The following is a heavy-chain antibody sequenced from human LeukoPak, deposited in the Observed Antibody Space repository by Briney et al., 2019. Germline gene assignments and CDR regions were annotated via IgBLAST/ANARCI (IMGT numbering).Heavy chain of an antibody. J-gene: IGHJ3*02. D-gene: IGHD3-10*01. CDR2: INTNTGNP. CDR3: ARDLVGNYYGSGGYYNLDAFDI. CDR1: GYTFTSYA. V-gene: IGHV7-4-1*02. Sequence: ASVKVSCKASGYTFTSYAMNWVRQAPGQGLEWMGWINTNTGNPTYAQGFTGRFVFSLDTSVSTAYLQISSLKAEDTAVYYCARDLVGNYYGSGGYYNLDAFDIWGQGTMVTVSS.